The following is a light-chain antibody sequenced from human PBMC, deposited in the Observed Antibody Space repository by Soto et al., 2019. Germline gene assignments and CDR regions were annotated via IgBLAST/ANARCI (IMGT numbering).Light chain of an antibody. V-gene: IGKV1-33*01. CDR3: QQYDNWPQT. CDR2: DAS. Sequence: MTQSHSSLSASVGDRSTITCQASQGINNYLSWYLQKQGKAPKLLIYDASNLETGVPARFSGSGSGTDFTFTISSLQPEDMATYYCQQYDNWPQTFGGGTKVDIK. J-gene: IGKJ4*01. CDR1: QGINNY.